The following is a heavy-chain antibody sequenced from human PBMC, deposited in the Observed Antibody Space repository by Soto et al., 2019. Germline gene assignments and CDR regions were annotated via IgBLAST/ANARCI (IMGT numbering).Heavy chain of an antibody. CDR1: GYTFTTYG. J-gene: IGHJ6*02. CDR2: ISPYSGTT. CDR3: ARGGERDTGLNFYYYLHGMDA. V-gene: IGHV1-18*04. Sequence: ASVKVSCKASGYTFTTYGISWVRQAPGQGLEWLGWISPYSGTTKYAEKFQGEMTMTTDTATSTAYMDLRSLRSDDTAVYYCARGGERDTGLNFYYYLHGMDAWGQGTRVTVSS. D-gene: IGHD1-1*01.